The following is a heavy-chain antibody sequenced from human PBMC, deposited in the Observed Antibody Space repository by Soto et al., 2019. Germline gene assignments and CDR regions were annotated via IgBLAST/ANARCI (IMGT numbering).Heavy chain of an antibody. J-gene: IGHJ3*02. CDR3: ARDSPITSGAPNAFDI. D-gene: IGHD1-20*01. CDR1: GGSISSGGYY. V-gene: IGHV4-31*03. CDR2: IYYSGST. Sequence: QVQLQESGPGLVKPSQTLSLTCTVSGGSISSGGYYWSWIRQHPGKGLEWIGYIYYSGSTYYNPSLKSRVTISVDTSKNHFSLKLSSVTAADTAVYYCARDSPITSGAPNAFDIWGQGTMVTVSS.